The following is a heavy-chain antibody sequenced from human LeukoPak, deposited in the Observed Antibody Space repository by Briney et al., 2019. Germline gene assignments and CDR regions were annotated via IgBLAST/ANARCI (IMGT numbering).Heavy chain of an antibody. V-gene: IGHV1-69*05. CDR3: ARHGLSDSVGS. CDR2: IIPIFGTT. Sequence: GASVKVSCKASGYTFTGYYMHWVRQAPGQGLEWMGGIIPIFGTTNYALKFQGRVTITTDESTRTAYMELSSLRSDDTAVYYCARHGLSDSVGSWGQGTLVSVSS. CDR1: GYTFTGYY. D-gene: IGHD2/OR15-2a*01. J-gene: IGHJ5*01.